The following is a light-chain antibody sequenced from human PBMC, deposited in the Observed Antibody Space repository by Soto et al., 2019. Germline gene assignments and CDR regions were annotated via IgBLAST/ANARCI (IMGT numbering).Light chain of an antibody. Sequence: EIVMTQSPATLSVSPGERATLSCRASQSVGSNLAWYQQKPGQAPRLLIYDASTRATGIPARFSGSGSGTEFTLAISSLQSEDCAVYYCQQYNNWPPYTFGQGTKLEIK. CDR2: DAS. J-gene: IGKJ2*01. V-gene: IGKV3-15*01. CDR3: QQYNNWPPYT. CDR1: QSVGSN.